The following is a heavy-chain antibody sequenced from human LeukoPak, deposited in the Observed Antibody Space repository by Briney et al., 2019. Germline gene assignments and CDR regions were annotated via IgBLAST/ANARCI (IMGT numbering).Heavy chain of an antibody. CDR2: ISQDGSEK. J-gene: IGHJ4*02. Sequence: GGSLRLSCADSGFTFNKYWMSWVRQAPGKGLEWVANISQDGSEKYYVDSVKGRFTISRDNAKNSLYLQMNSLRAEDTAVYYCAKASRVRQQLAPLWDYWGQGTLVTVSS. CDR1: GFTFNKYW. V-gene: IGHV3-7*03. D-gene: IGHD6-13*01. CDR3: AKASRVRQQLAPLWDY.